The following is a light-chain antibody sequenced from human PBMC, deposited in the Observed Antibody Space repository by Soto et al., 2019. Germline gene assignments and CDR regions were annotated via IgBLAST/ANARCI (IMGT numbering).Light chain of an antibody. CDR1: QSVSGD. CDR2: AAS. J-gene: IGKJ3*01. CDR3: HQYNKWPYT. V-gene: IGKV3-15*01. Sequence: EVVMTQSPGTMSVSPGERXXXXXXASQSVSGDLAWYQHKPGQAPRLLIYAASTRATGIPARFSGSGSGTEFTLTIGSLQSEDFAIYYCHQYNKWPYTFGPGTKVDIK.